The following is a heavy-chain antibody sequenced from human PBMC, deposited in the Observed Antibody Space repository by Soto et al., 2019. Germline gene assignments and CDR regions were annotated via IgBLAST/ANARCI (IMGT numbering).Heavy chain of an antibody. CDR3: ARDTHESPTYCGGDCYFDY. V-gene: IGHV1-18*04. J-gene: IGHJ4*02. Sequence: ASVKVSCKDSRYTFTSYGISWVRQAPGQGLEWMGWTSAYNGNTNYAQKLQGRVTMTTDTSTSTAYMELRSLRSDDTAVYYCARDTHESPTYCGGDCYFDYWGQGTLVTVSS. CDR2: TSAYNGNT. D-gene: IGHD2-21*02. CDR1: RYTFTSYG.